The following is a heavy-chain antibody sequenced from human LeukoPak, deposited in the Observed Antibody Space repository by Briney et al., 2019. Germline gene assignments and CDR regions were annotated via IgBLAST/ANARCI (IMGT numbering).Heavy chain of an antibody. V-gene: IGHV4-39*01. D-gene: IGHD6-6*01. CDR2: IYSSGTT. J-gene: IGHJ4*02. CDR1: GGSISSSSYY. Sequence: PSETLSLTCIVSGGSISSSSYYWEWIRQPPGKGLEWIGSIYSSGTTYYNSSLKSRVTISVDTSKNQFSLKLNSVTAADTAVYYCAKKYSSSSPFDYWGQGTLVTVS. CDR3: AKKYSSSSPFDY.